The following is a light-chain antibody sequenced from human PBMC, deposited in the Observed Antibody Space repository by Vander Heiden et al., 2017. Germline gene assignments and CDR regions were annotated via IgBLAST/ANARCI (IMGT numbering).Light chain of an antibody. CDR3: QQYGSSFET. CDR1: QSFNSTY. J-gene: IGKJ2*01. CDR2: GAS. Sequence: EIVLMQPPRGLSFSPGESTTLTCRASQSFNSTYLAWYQQKPGQAPRLLIYGASTRATGIPERFSGSGSGTDFTLTINRLEAEDSAVYYCQQYGSSFETFGQGTKLDIK. V-gene: IGKV3-20*01.